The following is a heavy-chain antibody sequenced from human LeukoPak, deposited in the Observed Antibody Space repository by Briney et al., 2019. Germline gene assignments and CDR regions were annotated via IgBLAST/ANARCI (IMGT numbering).Heavy chain of an antibody. CDR1: GGSLGSYY. CDR3: ARRGIAARRPTIYYYYYYMDV. CDR2: IYYSGST. D-gene: IGHD6-6*01. J-gene: IGHJ6*03. Sequence: SETLSLTCTVSGGSLGSYYWSWIRQPPGKGLEWIGYIYYSGSTNYNPSLKSRVTISVDTSKNQFPLKLSSVTAADTAVYYCARRGIAARRPTIYYYYYYMDVWGKGTTVTVSS. V-gene: IGHV4-59*01.